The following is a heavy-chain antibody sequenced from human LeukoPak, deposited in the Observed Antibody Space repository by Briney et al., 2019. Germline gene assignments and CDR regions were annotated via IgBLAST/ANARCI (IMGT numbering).Heavy chain of an antibody. CDR2: INPNSGGT. Sequence: GASVKVSCKASGYTFTGYYMHWVRQAPGQGLEWMGWINPNSGGTNYAQKFQGRVTMTRDTSICTAYMELSRLRSDDTAVYYCARERREPMVRGVIITRAFDIWGQGTMVTVSS. CDR1: GYTFTGYY. V-gene: IGHV1-2*02. D-gene: IGHD3-10*01. CDR3: ARERREPMVRGVIITRAFDI. J-gene: IGHJ3*02.